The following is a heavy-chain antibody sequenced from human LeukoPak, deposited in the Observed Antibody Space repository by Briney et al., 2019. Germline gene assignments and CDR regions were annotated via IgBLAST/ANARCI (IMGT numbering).Heavy chain of an antibody. CDR3: ARGQDYYDSSGYYYSY. D-gene: IGHD3-22*01. J-gene: IGHJ4*02. CDR2: MNPNSGNT. V-gene: IGHV1-8*01. CDR1: GYTFASYD. Sequence: ASVKVSCKASGYTFASYDINWVRQASGQGVEGMGWMNPNSGNTGYAQKFQGRVTMTRNTSISTAYMELSSLRSEDTAVYYCARGQDYYDSSGYYYSYWGQGTLVTVSS.